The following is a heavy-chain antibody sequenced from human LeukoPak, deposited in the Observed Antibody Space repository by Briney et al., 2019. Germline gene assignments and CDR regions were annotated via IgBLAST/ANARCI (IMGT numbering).Heavy chain of an antibody. CDR3: ARDAGLGNQGIDY. D-gene: IGHD3/OR15-3a*01. CDR2: IIPIFGTA. J-gene: IGHJ4*02. Sequence: ASVKVSCKASGGTFGSYAISWVRQAPGQGLEWMGGIIPIFGTANYAQKFQGRVTITADESTSTAYMELSSLRSEDTAVYYCARDAGLGNQGIDYWGQGTLVTVSS. V-gene: IGHV1-69*01. CDR1: GGTFGSYA.